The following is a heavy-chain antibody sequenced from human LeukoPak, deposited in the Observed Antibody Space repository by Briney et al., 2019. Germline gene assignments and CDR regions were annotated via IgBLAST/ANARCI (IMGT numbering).Heavy chain of an antibody. CDR3: AKGHITMVRGVIRFDY. D-gene: IGHD3-10*01. V-gene: IGHV3-23*01. Sequence: GGSLRLSCAASGFTFSSYAMSWVRQAPGKGLEWVSAISGSGGSTYYADSVKGRFTISRDNSKNTLYLQMNSLRAEATAVYYCAKGHITMVRGVIRFDYWGQGTLVTVSS. J-gene: IGHJ4*02. CDR2: ISGSGGST. CDR1: GFTFSSYA.